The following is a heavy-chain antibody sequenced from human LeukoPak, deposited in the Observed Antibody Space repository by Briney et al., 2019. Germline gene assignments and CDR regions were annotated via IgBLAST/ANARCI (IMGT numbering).Heavy chain of an antibody. Sequence: SETLSLTCTVSGGSISSYYWNWIRQPAGKGLEWIGRIYSSGSTKYNPSLKSRVTMSVDTSKNQFSLKLSSVTAADTAVYYCARGKVVAGTPGQNFWDYWGQGTLVTVSS. D-gene: IGHD6-19*01. CDR3: ARGKVVAGTPGQNFWDY. CDR2: IYSSGST. V-gene: IGHV4-4*07. CDR1: GGSISSYY. J-gene: IGHJ4*02.